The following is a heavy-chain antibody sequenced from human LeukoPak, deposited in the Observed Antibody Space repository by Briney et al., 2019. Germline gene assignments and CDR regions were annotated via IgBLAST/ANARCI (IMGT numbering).Heavy chain of an antibody. CDR3: ATGRSPWFGEPPKWFDP. J-gene: IGHJ5*02. CDR1: GYTFTSYD. Sequence: ASVKVSCKASGYTFTSYDINWVRQATGQGLEWMGWMNPNSGNTGYAQKFQGRVTITADESTSTAYMELSSLRSEDTAVYYCATGRSPWFGEPPKWFDPWGQGTLVTVSS. D-gene: IGHD3-10*01. V-gene: IGHV1-8*01. CDR2: MNPNSGNT.